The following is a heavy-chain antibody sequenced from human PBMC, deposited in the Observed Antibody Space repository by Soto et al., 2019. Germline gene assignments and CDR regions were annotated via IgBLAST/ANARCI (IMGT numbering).Heavy chain of an antibody. Sequence: EVQLVESGGGLVQPGGSLRLSCAASGFTFSSYATHWVRQAPGKGLEYVSVITSNGGNTDYASSVKGRFTISRDNSKNTLYLQMGSLRAEDMAVYYCARRIPFGYGMDVWGQGTTVTVSS. V-gene: IGHV3-64*01. CDR2: ITSNGGNT. J-gene: IGHJ6*02. CDR3: ARRIPFGYGMDV. D-gene: IGHD2-21*01. CDR1: GFTFSSYA.